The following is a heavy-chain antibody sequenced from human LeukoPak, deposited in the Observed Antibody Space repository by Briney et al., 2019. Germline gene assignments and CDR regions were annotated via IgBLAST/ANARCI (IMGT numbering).Heavy chain of an antibody. CDR1: GDSISSGSYY. CDR2: IYTSGST. CDR3: ARDLTGDQFFDP. D-gene: IGHD7-27*01. V-gene: IGHV4-61*02. Sequence: PSETLSLTCTVSGDSISSGSYYWSWIRQPAGKGLEWIGRIYTSGSTNYNPSLKSRVTISVDTSKNQFSLKLSSVTAADTAVYYCARDLTGDQFFDPWGQGTLVTVSS. J-gene: IGHJ5*02.